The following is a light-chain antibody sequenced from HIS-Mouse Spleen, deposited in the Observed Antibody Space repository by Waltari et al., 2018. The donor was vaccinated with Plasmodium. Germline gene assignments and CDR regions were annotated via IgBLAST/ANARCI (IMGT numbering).Light chain of an antibody. CDR1: QSFSSN. V-gene: IGKV3-15*01. CDR3: QQYNNWPPWT. CDR2: GAS. Sequence: EIVMTQSPATLSVSPGERATPSFRASQSFSSNLAWYQQKPGQAPRLLIYGASTRATGIPARFSGSGSGTEFTLTISSMQSEDFAVYYCQQYNNWPPWTFGQGTKVEIK. J-gene: IGKJ1*01.